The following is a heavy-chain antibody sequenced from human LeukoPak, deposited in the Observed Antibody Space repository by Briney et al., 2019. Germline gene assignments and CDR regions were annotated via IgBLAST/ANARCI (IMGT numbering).Heavy chain of an antibody. Sequence: GGSLRLSCAASGFTFSSYAMNWVRQAPGKGLEGVSSIRDSVGNTYYADSVKARFTISRDNSRNTLYLQMTSLRAEDTAVYYCARGPSITTTGTFDPWGQGTLVTVSS. D-gene: IGHD3-9*01. CDR1: GFTFSSYA. CDR2: IRDSVGNT. J-gene: IGHJ5*02. V-gene: IGHV3-23*01. CDR3: ARGPSITTTGTFDP.